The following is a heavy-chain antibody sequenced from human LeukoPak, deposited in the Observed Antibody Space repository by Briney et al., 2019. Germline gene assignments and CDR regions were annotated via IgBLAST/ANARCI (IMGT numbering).Heavy chain of an antibody. CDR1: GESISGFY. J-gene: IGHJ4*02. Sequence: SETLSLTCTVSGESISGFYWAWIRQPPGKGLEWIGYIYYSGSTNYNPSLKSRVTISVDTSKNQLSLKLSSVTAADTAVYYCARGVVIAPQTFDYWGQGTLVTVSS. V-gene: IGHV4-59*01. CDR3: ARGVVIAPQTFDY. D-gene: IGHD2-21*01. CDR2: IYYSGST.